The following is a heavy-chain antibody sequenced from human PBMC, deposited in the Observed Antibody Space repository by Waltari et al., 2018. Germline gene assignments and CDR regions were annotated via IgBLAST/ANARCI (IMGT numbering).Heavy chain of an antibody. V-gene: IGHV4-38-2*01. CDR3: ARQRMVVTPRSAFDI. Sequence: QVQLQESGPGLVKPSETLSLTCAVSGYSISSGYYWGWIRQPPGKGLEWIGSIYHSGGTYYTPSLKSRVTISVDTSKNQFSLKLSSVTAADTAVYYCARQRMVVTPRSAFDIWGQGTMVTVSS. J-gene: IGHJ3*02. CDR1: GYSISSGYY. CDR2: IYHSGGT. D-gene: IGHD2-21*02.